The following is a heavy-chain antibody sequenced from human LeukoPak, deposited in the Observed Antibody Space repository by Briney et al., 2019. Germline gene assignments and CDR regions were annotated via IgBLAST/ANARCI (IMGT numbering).Heavy chain of an antibody. V-gene: IGHV3-23*01. Sequence: GGSLRLSCAASGFTFSSYAMSWVRQAPGKGLEWVSAISGSGGSTYYADSVKGLFTISRDNSKNTLYLQMNSLRAEDTAVYYCARGRITMVRGVSSAYYFDYWGQGTLVTVSS. CDR3: ARGRITMVRGVSSAYYFDY. CDR2: ISGSGGST. J-gene: IGHJ4*02. D-gene: IGHD3-10*01. CDR1: GFTFSSYA.